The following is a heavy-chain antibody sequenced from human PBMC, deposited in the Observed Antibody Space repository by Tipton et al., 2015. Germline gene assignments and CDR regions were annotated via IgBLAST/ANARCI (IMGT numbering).Heavy chain of an antibody. CDR1: GFTFRNFW. Sequence: SLRLSCAASGFTFRNFWMHWVRQVPGKGLVWVSRINSDGSSTSYADSVKGRFTISRDNAKNTLYLQMNSLRAEDAAVYYCAKEDGGFDYWGQGTLVTVSS. J-gene: IGHJ4*02. CDR3: AKEDGGFDY. V-gene: IGHV3-74*01. D-gene: IGHD3-16*01. CDR2: INSDGSST.